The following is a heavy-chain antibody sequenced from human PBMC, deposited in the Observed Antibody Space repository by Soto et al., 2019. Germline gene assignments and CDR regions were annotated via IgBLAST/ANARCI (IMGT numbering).Heavy chain of an antibody. CDR1: GFTFSSYA. D-gene: IGHD3-10*01. V-gene: IGHV3-23*01. Sequence: GGSLRLSCAASGFTFSSYAMSWVRQAPGKGLEWVSAISGSGGSTYYADSVKGRFTISRDNSKNTLYLQMNSLRAEDTAVYYCAKDGSGYYGYDYYYYMDVWGKGTTVTVSS. CDR2: ISGSGGST. CDR3: AKDGSGYYGYDYYYYMDV. J-gene: IGHJ6*03.